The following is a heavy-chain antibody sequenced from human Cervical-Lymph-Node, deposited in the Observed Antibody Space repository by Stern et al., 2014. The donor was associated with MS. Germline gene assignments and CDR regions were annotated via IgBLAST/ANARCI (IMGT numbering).Heavy chain of an antibody. Sequence: QMQLVQSGSELRKPGASLKVSCKASGYTFTNYVMNWVRQAPGQGLEWMGWINTNTGNPTYAQGFTGRFVFSLDTSVNTAYLQISSLKTEDTAVYYCARNRVAMDVWGQGTTVTVSS. D-gene: IGHD2/OR15-2a*01. CDR1: GYTFTNYV. CDR3: ARNRVAMDV. CDR2: INTNTGNP. V-gene: IGHV7-4-1*02. J-gene: IGHJ6*02.